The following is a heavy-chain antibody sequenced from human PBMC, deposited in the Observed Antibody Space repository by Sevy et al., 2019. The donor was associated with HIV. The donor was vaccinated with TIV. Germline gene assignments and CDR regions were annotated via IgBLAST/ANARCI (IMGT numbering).Heavy chain of an antibody. CDR2: ISSSSSYI. CDR1: GFTFSSYS. CDR3: ARDEQQLAKGDYFYYMDV. D-gene: IGHD6-13*01. V-gene: IGHV3-21*01. Sequence: GGSLRLSCAASGFTFSSYSMNWVRQAPGKGLEWVSSISSSSSYIYYGDSVKGRFTISRDNAKNSLYLQMNSLRAEDTAVYYCARDEQQLAKGDYFYYMDVWGKGTTVTVSS. J-gene: IGHJ6*03.